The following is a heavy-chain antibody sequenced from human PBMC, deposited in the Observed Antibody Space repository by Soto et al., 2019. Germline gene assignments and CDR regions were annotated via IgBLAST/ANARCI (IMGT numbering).Heavy chain of an antibody. CDR1: GFTFSSYA. CDR3: ANSGYRCGWYPSPVLFEY. CDR2: ISGSGGST. D-gene: IGHD6-19*01. V-gene: IGHV3-23*01. Sequence: GGSLRLSCAASGFTFSSYAMSWVRQAPGKGLEWVSAISGSGGSTYYADSVKGRFTISRDNSKNTLYLQMNSLRAEDTAVYYCANSGYRCGWYPSPVLFEYWGQGTLVTVSS. J-gene: IGHJ4*02.